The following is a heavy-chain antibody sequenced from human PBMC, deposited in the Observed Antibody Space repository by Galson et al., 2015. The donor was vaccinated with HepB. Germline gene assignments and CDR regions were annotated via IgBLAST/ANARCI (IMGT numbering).Heavy chain of an antibody. CDR2: IIPIFGTA. Sequence: SVKVSCKASGGTFSSYAISWVRQAPGQGLEWMGGIIPIFGTANYAQKFQGRVTITADESTSTAYMELSSLKASDTAMYYCARRGGDYYYYMDVWGKGTTVTVSS. V-gene: IGHV1-69*13. CDR3: ARRGGDYYYYMDV. D-gene: IGHD5-12*01. J-gene: IGHJ6*03. CDR1: GGTFSSYA.